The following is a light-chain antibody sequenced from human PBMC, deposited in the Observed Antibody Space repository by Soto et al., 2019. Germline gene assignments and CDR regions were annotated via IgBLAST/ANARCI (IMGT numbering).Light chain of an antibody. Sequence: DIQMTQSPSSVSASVGDRVSITCRASQGISNWLAWYQQKPGRAPKLLIYTGSSLQSGVPSRFSGTGAGTDFTLTMSSLQPEDVATYYCQQANSFPLTFGGGTKVEIK. CDR1: QGISNW. CDR2: TGS. CDR3: QQANSFPLT. V-gene: IGKV1-12*01. J-gene: IGKJ4*01.